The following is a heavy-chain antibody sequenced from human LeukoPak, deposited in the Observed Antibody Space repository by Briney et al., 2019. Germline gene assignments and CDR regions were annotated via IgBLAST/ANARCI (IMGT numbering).Heavy chain of an antibody. CDR1: GFTFSSYA. J-gene: IGHJ4*02. Sequence: GGSLRLSCAASGFTFSSYAMHWVRQAPGKGLEWVAVISYDGSNKYYADSVKGRFTISRDNSKNTLYLQMNSLRAEDTAVYYCARMNKEECYFDYWGQGTLVTVSS. D-gene: IGHD2/OR15-2a*01. CDR3: ARMNKEECYFDY. CDR2: ISYDGSNK. V-gene: IGHV3-30-3*01.